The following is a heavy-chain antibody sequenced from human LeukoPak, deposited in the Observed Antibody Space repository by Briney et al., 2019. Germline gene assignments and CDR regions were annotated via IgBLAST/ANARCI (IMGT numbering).Heavy chain of an antibody. CDR1: GFTFSSYA. V-gene: IGHV3-30*04. Sequence: GGSLRLSCAASGFTFSSYAMHRVRQAPGKGLEWVAVISYDGSNKYYADSVKGRFTISRDNSKNTLYLQMNSLRAEDTAVYYCARDANYYDSSDLDYWGQGTLVTVSS. J-gene: IGHJ4*02. D-gene: IGHD3-22*01. CDR3: ARDANYYDSSDLDY. CDR2: ISYDGSNK.